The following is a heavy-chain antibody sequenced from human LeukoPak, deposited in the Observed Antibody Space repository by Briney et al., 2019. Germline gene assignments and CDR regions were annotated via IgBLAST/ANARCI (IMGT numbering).Heavy chain of an antibody. Sequence: PSETLSLTCTVSGGSISSGNYYWNWIRQPAGKGLEWIGRIYTSGSTNYNPSLKSRVTISVDTSKNQFSLKLSPVTAADTAVYYCARDTRYSSSSSSGDYWGQGTLVTVSS. CDR1: GGSISSGNYY. CDR3: ARDTRYSSSSSSGDY. CDR2: IYTSGST. D-gene: IGHD6-6*01. V-gene: IGHV4-61*02. J-gene: IGHJ4*02.